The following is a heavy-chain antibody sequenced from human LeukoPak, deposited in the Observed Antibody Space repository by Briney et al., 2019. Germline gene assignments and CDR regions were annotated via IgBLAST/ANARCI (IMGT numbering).Heavy chain of an antibody. J-gene: IGHJ4*02. Sequence: GGSLRLSCAASGFTFSSYSMNWVRQAPGKGLEWVSYISSSSSTIYYADSVKGRFTISRDNAKNSLYLQMNSLRAEDTAVYYCVRGSYGAYDYWGQGSLVTVSS. D-gene: IGHD4-17*01. CDR1: GFTFSSYS. CDR2: ISSSSSTI. CDR3: VRGSYGAYDY. V-gene: IGHV3-48*04.